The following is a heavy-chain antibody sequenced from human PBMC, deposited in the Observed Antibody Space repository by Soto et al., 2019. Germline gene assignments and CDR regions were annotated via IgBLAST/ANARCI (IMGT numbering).Heavy chain of an antibody. CDR2: NSAYNGDT. CDR1: GYTFASYG. CDR3: ARDRGSSSLVCPGY. D-gene: IGHD6-6*01. V-gene: IGHV1-18*01. Sequence: QVQLVQSGAEVKKPGASVKVSCKASGYTFASYGMSWVRQAPGQGPEWMGWNSAYNGDTNYAQKFQGRVTLTTDTSTSTAYMELRSLRSDDTAVYYCARDRGSSSLVCPGYWGQGTLVTVSS. J-gene: IGHJ4*02.